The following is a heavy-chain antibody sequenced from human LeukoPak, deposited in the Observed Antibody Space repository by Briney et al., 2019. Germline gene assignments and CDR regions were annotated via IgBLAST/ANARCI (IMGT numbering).Heavy chain of an antibody. V-gene: IGHV4-39*01. J-gene: IGHJ3*02. D-gene: IGHD2-15*01. Sequence: PSETLSLTCTVSGGSISSSSYYWGWISQPPGKGLEWIGSIYYSGSTYYNPSLKSRVTISVDTSKNQFSLKLSSVTAADTAVYYCARNKVVAAAVPDAFDIWGQGTMVTVSS. CDR3: ARNKVVAAAVPDAFDI. CDR2: IYYSGST. CDR1: GGSISSSSYY.